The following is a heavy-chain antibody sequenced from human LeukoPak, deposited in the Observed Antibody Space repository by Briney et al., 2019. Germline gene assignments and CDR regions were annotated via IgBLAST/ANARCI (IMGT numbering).Heavy chain of an antibody. D-gene: IGHD4-17*01. J-gene: IGHJ5*02. CDR3: ARWTTVTGYNWFDP. V-gene: IGHV4-4*07. CDR1: GGSISSYY. CDR2: IYTSGST. Sequence: SETLSLTCTVSGGSISSYYWSWIRQPAGKGLEWIGRIYTSGSTNYNPSLKSRVTISVDTSKNQFSLKLSSVTAAGTAVYYCARWTTVTGYNWFDPWGQGTLVTVSS.